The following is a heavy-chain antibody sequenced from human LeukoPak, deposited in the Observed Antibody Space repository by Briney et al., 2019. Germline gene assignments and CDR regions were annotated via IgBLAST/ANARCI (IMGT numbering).Heavy chain of an antibody. CDR1: GFTFSSYG. CDR2: IRYDGSNK. J-gene: IGHJ3*02. Sequence: GGSLRLSCAASGFTFSSYGMHWVRQAPGKGLEWVAFIRYDGSNKYYADSVKGRFTISRDNSKNTLYLQMNSLRAEDTAVYYCARSHYYDSSGYTPPNAFDIWGQGTMVTVSS. V-gene: IGHV3-30*02. CDR3: ARSHYYDSSGYTPPNAFDI. D-gene: IGHD3-22*01.